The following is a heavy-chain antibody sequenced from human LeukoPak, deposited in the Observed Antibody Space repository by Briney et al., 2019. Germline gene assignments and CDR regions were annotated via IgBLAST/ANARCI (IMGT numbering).Heavy chain of an antibody. CDR2: ISSSSSYI. J-gene: IGHJ4*02. CDR3: ASAGGSRYYFDY. Sequence: PGGSLRPSCAASGFTFSSYSMNWVRQAPGKGLEWVSSISSSSSYIYYADSVKGRFTISRDNAKNSLYLQMNSLRAEDTAVYYCASAGGSRYYFDYWGQGTLVTVSS. D-gene: IGHD6-13*01. V-gene: IGHV3-21*01. CDR1: GFTFSSYS.